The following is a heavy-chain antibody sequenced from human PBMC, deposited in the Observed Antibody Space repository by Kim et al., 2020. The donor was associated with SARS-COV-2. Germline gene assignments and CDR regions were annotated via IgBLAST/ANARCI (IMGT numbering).Heavy chain of an antibody. V-gene: IGHV4-39*01. CDR1: GGSISSSSYY. J-gene: IGHJ4*02. CDR3: ARTGSDIAVADY. CDR2: IYYSGST. D-gene: IGHD6-19*01. Sequence: SETLSLTCTVSGGSISSSSYYWGWIRQPPGKGLEWIGSIYYSGSTYYNPSLKSRVTISVDTSKNQFSLKLSSVTAADTAVYYCARTGSDIAVADYWGQGTLVTVSS.